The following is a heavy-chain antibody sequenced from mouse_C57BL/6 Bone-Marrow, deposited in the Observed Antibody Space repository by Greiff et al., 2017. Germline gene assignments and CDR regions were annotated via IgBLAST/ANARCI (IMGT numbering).Heavy chain of an antibody. J-gene: IGHJ2*01. D-gene: IGHD1-1*01. CDR1: GYTFTDYN. V-gene: IGHV1-22*01. Sequence: VHVKQSGPELVKPGASVKMSCKASGYTFTDYNMHWVKQSHGKSLEWIGYINPNNGGTSYNQKFKGKATLTVNKSSSTAYMELRSLTSEDSAVYYCARRRKLPYFDYWGQGTTLTVSS. CDR3: ARRRKLPYFDY. CDR2: INPNNGGT.